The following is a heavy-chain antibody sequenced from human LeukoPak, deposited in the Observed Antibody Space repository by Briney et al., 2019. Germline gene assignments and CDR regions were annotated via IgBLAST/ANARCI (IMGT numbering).Heavy chain of an antibody. CDR3: ARDAVQEHYFDY. CDR1: GFTFSSYA. J-gene: IGHJ4*02. Sequence: GGSLRLSCAASGFTFSSYAMHWVRQAPGKGLEWVAVISYDGSNKYYADSVKGRFTISRDNSKNTLYLQMNSLRAEDTAVYYCARDAVQEHYFDYWGQGTLVTVSS. V-gene: IGHV3-30-3*01. CDR2: ISYDGSNK. D-gene: IGHD1-26*01.